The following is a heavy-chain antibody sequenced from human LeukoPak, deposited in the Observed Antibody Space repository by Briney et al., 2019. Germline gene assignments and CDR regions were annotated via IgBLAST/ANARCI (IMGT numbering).Heavy chain of an antibody. Sequence: SETLSLTCAVYGGSFSGYYWSWIRQPPGKGLEWIGEINHSGSTNYNPSLKSRVTISVDTSKNQFSLKLSSVTAADTAVYYCARKSNYDILTGYYGNNWFDPWGQGTLVTVSS. CDR3: ARKSNYDILTGYYGNNWFDP. J-gene: IGHJ5*02. D-gene: IGHD3-9*01. CDR1: GGSFSGYY. V-gene: IGHV4-34*01. CDR2: INHSGST.